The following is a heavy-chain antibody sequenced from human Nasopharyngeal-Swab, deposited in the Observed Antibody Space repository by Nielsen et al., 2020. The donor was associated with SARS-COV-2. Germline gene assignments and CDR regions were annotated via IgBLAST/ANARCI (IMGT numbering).Heavy chain of an antibody. CDR3: ASFDILTGYGAY. J-gene: IGHJ4*02. V-gene: IGHV4-59*01. D-gene: IGHD3-9*01. CDR2: IYYSGST. Sequence: WIRQPPGKGLEWIGYIYYSGSTNYNPSHKSRVTISVDTSKNQFSLKLSSVTAADTAVYYCASFDILTGYGAYWGQGTLVTVSS.